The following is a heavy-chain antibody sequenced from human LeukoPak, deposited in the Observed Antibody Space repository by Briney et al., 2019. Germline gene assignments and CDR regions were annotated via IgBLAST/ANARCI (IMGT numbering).Heavy chain of an antibody. CDR3: ASDPYLVNFWTGYPHY. CDR2: INSDGTTT. J-gene: IGHJ4*02. Sequence: GGSLRLSCAASGFSFSNSWMHWVRQAPGKGLVWVSRINSDGTTTYHADSVKGRFTISRDNAKNTLFLQMNSLRPEDTALYYCASDPYLVNFWTGYPHYWGQGTLVTVSS. D-gene: IGHD3/OR15-3a*01. CDR1: GFSFSNSW. V-gene: IGHV3-74*01.